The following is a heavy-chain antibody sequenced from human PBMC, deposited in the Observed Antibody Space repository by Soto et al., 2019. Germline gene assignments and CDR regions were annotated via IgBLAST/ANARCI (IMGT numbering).Heavy chain of an antibody. J-gene: IGHJ4*02. Sequence: QVQLQESGPGLVKPSETLSLTCTASGGSISNYYWNWIRQPPGKGLEWIGNIHNSENTNYNPSLMRLLTISLDTSNNQFSLKMNSVTAADTAVYYCTTGSGWTSDHWGRGTLVTVSS. CDR3: TTGSGWTSDH. CDR1: GGSISNYY. D-gene: IGHD6-19*01. V-gene: IGHV4-59*08. CDR2: IHNSENT.